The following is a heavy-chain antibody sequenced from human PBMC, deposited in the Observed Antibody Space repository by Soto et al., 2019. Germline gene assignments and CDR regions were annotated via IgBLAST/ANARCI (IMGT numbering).Heavy chain of an antibody. Sequence: SETLSLTCTVSGGSISSGDYYWSWIRQPPGKGLEWIGYIYYSGSTYYNPSLKSRVTISVDTSKNQFSLKLSSVTAADTAVYYCARVPFYYDSSGYSPRSGMDVWGQGTTVTVSS. CDR2: IYYSGST. CDR1: GGSISSGDYY. D-gene: IGHD3-22*01. V-gene: IGHV4-30-4*01. J-gene: IGHJ6*02. CDR3: ARVPFYYDSSGYSPRSGMDV.